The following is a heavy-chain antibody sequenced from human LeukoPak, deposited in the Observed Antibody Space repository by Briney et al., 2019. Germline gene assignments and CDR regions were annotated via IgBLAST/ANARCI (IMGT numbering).Heavy chain of an antibody. Sequence: SETLSLTCTVSGGSISSSSYYWGWIRQPPGKGLEWIGSIYYSGSTYYNPSLKSRVTISVDTSKNQFSLKLSSVTAADTAVYYCARGYYGGNYYYYYMDVWGKGTTVTVSS. CDR3: ARGYYGGNYYYYYMDV. V-gene: IGHV4-39*07. J-gene: IGHJ6*03. CDR1: GGSISSSSYY. CDR2: IYYSGST. D-gene: IGHD3-3*01.